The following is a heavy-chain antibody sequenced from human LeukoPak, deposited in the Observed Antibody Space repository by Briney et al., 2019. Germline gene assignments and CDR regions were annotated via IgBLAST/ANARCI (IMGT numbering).Heavy chain of an antibody. V-gene: IGHV4-4*07. D-gene: IGHD5-12*01. CDR1: GGSISSYY. CDR2: IYTSGST. J-gene: IGHJ4*02. CDR3: ARSGSGYLRYYFDY. Sequence: SETLSLTCTVSGGSISSYYWSWIRQPAGKGLEWIGRIYTSGSTDYNPSLKSRVTMSVDTSKNQFSLKLSSVTAADTAVYYCARSGSGYLRYYFDYWGQGTLVTVSS.